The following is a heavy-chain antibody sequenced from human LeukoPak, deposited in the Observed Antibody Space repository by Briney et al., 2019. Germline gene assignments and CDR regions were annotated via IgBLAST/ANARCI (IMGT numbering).Heavy chain of an antibody. J-gene: IGHJ4*02. CDR3: ARGEGIAAAGPRFDY. Sequence: GGSLRLSCAASGFTFSSYGMHWVRQAPGKGLEWVAVIWYDASNKYYADSVKGRFTISRDNSKNTLYLQMNSLRAEDTAVYYCARGEGIAAAGPRFDYWGQGTLVTVSS. D-gene: IGHD6-13*01. V-gene: IGHV3-33*01. CDR1: GFTFSSYG. CDR2: IWYDASNK.